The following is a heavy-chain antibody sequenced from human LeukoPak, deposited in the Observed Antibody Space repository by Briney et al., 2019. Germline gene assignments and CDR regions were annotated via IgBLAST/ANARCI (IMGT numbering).Heavy chain of an antibody. J-gene: IGHJ6*02. CDR1: GDRVSTNNAA. CDR2: TYYRSKWYN. V-gene: IGHV6-1*01. CDR3: AREKVVLAATHYYGMDV. D-gene: IGHD2-15*01. Sequence: SQTLSLTCAISGDRVSTNNAAWSWIGQSPSRDLEWLGRTYYRSKWYNYYAGSVKSRIIFNPDTSKNQFSLHLNSVTPEDTAVYYCAREKVVLAATHYYGMDVWGQGTTVTVSS.